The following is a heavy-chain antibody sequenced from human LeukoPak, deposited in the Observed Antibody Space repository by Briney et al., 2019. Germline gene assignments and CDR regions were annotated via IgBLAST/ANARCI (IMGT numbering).Heavy chain of an antibody. CDR2: INPNSGGT. D-gene: IGHD6-6*01. CDR3: ARDSSRQYSSSSGPFDY. J-gene: IGHJ4*02. Sequence: ASVKVSCKASGYTFTGYYMHWVRQAPGQGLKWMGWINPNSGGTNYAQKFQGRVTMTRDTSISTAYMELSRLRSDDTAVYYCARDSSRQYSSSSGPFDYWGQGTLVTVSS. V-gene: IGHV1-2*02. CDR1: GYTFTGYY.